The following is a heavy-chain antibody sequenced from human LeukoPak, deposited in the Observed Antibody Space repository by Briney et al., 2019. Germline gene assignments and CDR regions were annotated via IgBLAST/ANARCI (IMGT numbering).Heavy chain of an antibody. CDR2: INHSGST. V-gene: IGHV4-34*01. J-gene: IGHJ4*02. D-gene: IGHD3-22*01. CDR1: GGSFSGYY. CDR3: ARGQMPNYYDSSGYSQHFDY. Sequence: SETLSLTCAVYGGSFSGYYWSWIRQPPGTGLEWIGEINHSGSTNYNPSLKSRVTISVDTSKNQFSLKLSSVTAADTAVYYCARGQMPNYYDSSGYSQHFDYWGQGTLVTVSS.